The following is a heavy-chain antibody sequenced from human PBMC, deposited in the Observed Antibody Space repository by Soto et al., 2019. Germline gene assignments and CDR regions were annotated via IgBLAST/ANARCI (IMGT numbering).Heavy chain of an antibody. CDR1: GGLFSIFA. J-gene: IGHJ4*02. CDR2: IIPVFGTT. CDR3: ARGGGPYVWFNEF. Sequence: ASVKVSCKDSGGLFSIFAISWVRQAPGQGLEWMGGIIPVFGTTNYAQKFQDRVTITEDESTNTAYMERSSLRSDDTAMYYCARGGGPYVWFNEFWGQGTQVTVSS. D-gene: IGHD3-16*01. V-gene: IGHV1-69*13.